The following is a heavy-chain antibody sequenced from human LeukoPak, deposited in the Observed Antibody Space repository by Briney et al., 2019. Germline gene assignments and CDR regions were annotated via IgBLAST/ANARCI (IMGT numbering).Heavy chain of an antibody. D-gene: IGHD5-18*01. CDR1: GFTFSSYA. J-gene: IGHJ5*02. CDR2: ISGSGGST. CDR3: AAHRDGYSVLESDP. V-gene: IGHV3-23*01. Sequence: PGGSLRLSCAASGFTFSSYAMSWVRQAPGKGLEWVSAISGSGGSTYYADSVKGRFTISRDNSKNTLYLQMNSLRAEDTAVYYCAAHRDGYSVLESDPWGQGTLVTVSS.